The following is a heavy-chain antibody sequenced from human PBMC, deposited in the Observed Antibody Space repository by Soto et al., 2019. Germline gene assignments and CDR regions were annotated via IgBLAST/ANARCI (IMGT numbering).Heavy chain of an antibody. J-gene: IGHJ6*03. V-gene: IGHV4-59*01. CDR3: ARDRLRGYYYYMDV. Sequence: QVQLQESGPGLVKPSETLSLTCTVSGGSISSYYWSWIRQPPGKGLEWIGYIYYSGSTNYNPSLKGRVTISVDTSKNQFSLKLSSVTAADTAVYYCARDRLRGYYYYMDVWGKGTTVTVSS. CDR2: IYYSGST. D-gene: IGHD4-17*01. CDR1: GGSISSYY.